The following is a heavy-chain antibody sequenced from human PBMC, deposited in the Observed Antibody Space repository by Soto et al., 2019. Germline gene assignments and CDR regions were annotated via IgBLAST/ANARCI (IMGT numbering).Heavy chain of an antibody. Sequence: SDFADEGCPLHWVRQIPGKGLQWVAGITWNSGNMGYGDSVKGRFTISRDNAKNSLYLQMNSLRDEDTAFYYCVKDRIQFVEWFSTFDSWGQGTLVTVSS. J-gene: IGHJ4*02. CDR3: VKDRIQFVEWFSTFDS. D-gene: IGHD3-3*01. V-gene: IGHV3-9*01. CDR1: DFADEGCP. CDR2: ITWNSGNM.